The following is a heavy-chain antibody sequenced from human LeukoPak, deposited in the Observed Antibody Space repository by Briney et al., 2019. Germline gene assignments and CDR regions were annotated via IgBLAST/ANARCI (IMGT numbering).Heavy chain of an antibody. CDR1: GFTFSSYD. CDR2: IGTAGDT. V-gene: IGHV3-13*01. J-gene: IGHJ3*02. Sequence: GRSLRLSCPASGFTFSSYDMHSVRQATGKGLDWVSAIGTAGDTYYPGSVKGRFTISRENAKNFLYLQMNSLRAGDTAVYYCARDYRGGFDIWGQGTMVTVSS. D-gene: IGHD3-10*01. CDR3: ARDYRGGFDI.